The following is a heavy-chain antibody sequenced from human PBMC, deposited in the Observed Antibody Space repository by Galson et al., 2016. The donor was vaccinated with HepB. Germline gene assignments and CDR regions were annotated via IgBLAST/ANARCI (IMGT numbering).Heavy chain of an antibody. D-gene: IGHD2-15*01. V-gene: IGHV3-33*08. CDR2: IWHDGSNK. Sequence: SLRLSCAASGFTFSSYSMNWVRQAPGKGLEWVAVIWHDGSNKQYADSVKGRFTISRDNSENTLYLQMNSLRAEDTAVYYCATPLGYCSGGTCYGGYFYGMDVWGQGTTVIVSS. CDR3: ATPLGYCSGGTCYGGYFYGMDV. CDR1: GFTFSSYS. J-gene: IGHJ6*02.